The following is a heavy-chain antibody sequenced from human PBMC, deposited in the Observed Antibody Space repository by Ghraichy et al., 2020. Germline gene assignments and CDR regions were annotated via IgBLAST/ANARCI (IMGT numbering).Heavy chain of an antibody. V-gene: IGHV4-30-2*01. Sequence: LSLPCAVSDGSISSGGYSWNWIRQPPGKGLEWIGYIYHSGSTYYNPSLKSRVTISVDKSKDQFSLKVTSVTAADTAVYYCARGDYVWGTYRQYYFDYWGQGILVTVSS. J-gene: IGHJ4*02. CDR3: ARGDYVWGTYRQYYFDY. CDR2: IYHSGST. CDR1: DGSISSGGYS. D-gene: IGHD3-16*02.